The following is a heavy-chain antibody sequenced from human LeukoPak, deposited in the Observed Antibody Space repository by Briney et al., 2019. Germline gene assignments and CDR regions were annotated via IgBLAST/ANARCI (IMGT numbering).Heavy chain of an antibody. D-gene: IGHD1-26*01. CDR2: ISGSGGST. V-gene: IGHV3-23*01. CDR1: GFTVSSNY. J-gene: IGHJ4*02. CDR3: AQVGAKDGGY. Sequence: GGSLRLSCAASGFTVSSNYMSWVRQAPGKGLEWVSVISGSGGSTYYADSVKGRFTISRDNSKNTLYLQMNSLRAEDTAVYYCAQVGAKDGGYWGQGTLVTVLS.